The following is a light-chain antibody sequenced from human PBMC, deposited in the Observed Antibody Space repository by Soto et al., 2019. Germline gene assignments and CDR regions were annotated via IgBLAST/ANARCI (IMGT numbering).Light chain of an antibody. J-gene: IGKJ4*01. CDR1: QSISSW. CDR3: QQNNKWPPVT. CDR2: DAS. Sequence: DIQMTQSPSTLSASVGDRVTITCRASQSISSWLAWYQQKPGKAPKVLIYDASSLESGVPSRFSGSGSGTEFTLTISSLQPDDFATYYCQQNNKWPPVTFGGGTKVEIK. V-gene: IGKV1-5*01.